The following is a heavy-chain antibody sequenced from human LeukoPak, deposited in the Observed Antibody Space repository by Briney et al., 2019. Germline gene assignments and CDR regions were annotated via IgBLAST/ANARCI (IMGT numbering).Heavy chain of an antibody. CDR1: GLTSGIYA. CDR3: AKDLAWGLDY. Sequence: PGGSLRLSCAASGLTSGIYAMSWVRQAPGKGLEWVSAFSGGGDSFYADSVRGRFSISADRSRNILYLLMNSLRVEDTAVYYCAKDLAWGLDYWGQGTPVTVSS. D-gene: IGHD7-27*01. J-gene: IGHJ4*02. V-gene: IGHV3-23*01. CDR2: FSGGGDS.